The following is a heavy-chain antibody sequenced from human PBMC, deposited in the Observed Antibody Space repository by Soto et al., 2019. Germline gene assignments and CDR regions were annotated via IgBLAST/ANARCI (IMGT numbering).Heavy chain of an antibody. CDR3: AKTTGYSSGWHDY. CDR1: GFTFSSYG. CDR2: ISGGGGGT. D-gene: IGHD6-19*01. J-gene: IGHJ4*01. Sequence: EVQLLESGGGLVQPGGSLTLSCAASGFTFSSYGMSWVRQAPGKGLEWVSHISGGGGGTYYADSVKSRFTISRDNSKNTLYLQINSLSAEDTDVYDCAKTTGYSSGWHDYWSHGTVVTVSS. V-gene: IGHV3-23*01.